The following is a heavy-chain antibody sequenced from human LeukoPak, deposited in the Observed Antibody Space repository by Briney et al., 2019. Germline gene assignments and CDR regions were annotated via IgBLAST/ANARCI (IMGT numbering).Heavy chain of an antibody. V-gene: IGHV4-31*03. J-gene: IGHJ6*02. CDR2: MDYTAST. D-gene: IGHD2-15*01. CDR1: GGSISSGAYY. Sequence: SQTLSLTCTVSGGSISSGAYYWTWIRQYPGKGLEWFSYMDYTASTHYNPSLRSRLSTSVDTSKNQFSLNLGSVTAADTAVYYCARASGGSCSAGGCYLLYGLDAWGQGTTVTVSS. CDR3: ARASGGSCSAGGCYLLYGLDA.